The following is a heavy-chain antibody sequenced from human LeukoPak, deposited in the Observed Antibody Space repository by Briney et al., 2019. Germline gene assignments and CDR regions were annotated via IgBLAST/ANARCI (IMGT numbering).Heavy chain of an antibody. V-gene: IGHV1-58*01. D-gene: IGHD4-23*01. J-gene: IGHJ3*01. Sequence: SVKVSCKASGFTFTSSAVQWVRQARGQRLEWIGWIVVGSGNTNYAQKSQERVTITRDMSTSTVYMELSSLRSEDTAVYYCAAEGRPTVVTFRKGAVDLWGQGTMVTVSS. CDR2: IVVGSGNT. CDR1: GFTFTSSA. CDR3: AAEGRPTVVTFRKGAVDL.